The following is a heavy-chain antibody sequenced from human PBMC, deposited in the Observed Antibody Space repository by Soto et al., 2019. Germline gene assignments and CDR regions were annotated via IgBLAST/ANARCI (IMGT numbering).Heavy chain of an antibody. V-gene: IGHV1-18*01. CDR3: ARESPPMDV. CDR1: GDTFTSYS. J-gene: IGHJ6*02. Sequence: QVQLVQSGAEVKKPGASVKVSCKASGDTFTSYSISWVRQAPGQGLEWMGWSSASNGNTNYAQKLKGKVPMTTDTSTSTAYMELRSLRSDDTAVYYCARESPPMDVWVQGTTVTVSS. CDR2: SSASNGNT.